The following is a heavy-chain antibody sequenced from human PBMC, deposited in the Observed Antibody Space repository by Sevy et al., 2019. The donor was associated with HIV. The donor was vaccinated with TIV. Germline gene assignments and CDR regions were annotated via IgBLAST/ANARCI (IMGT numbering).Heavy chain of an antibody. J-gene: IGHJ6*02. CDR2: IHADGSS. CDR1: GFNVNDNY. CDR3: ARDRRFCGNECYLYYYYGMDV. D-gene: IGHD3-16*02. Sequence: GGSLRLSCAASGFNVNDNYMTWVRQAPGKGLEWVSIIHADGSSYYADSVKGGFTMSRDDSKNIVNLQINSLRADDTAVYYCARDRRFCGNECYLYYYYGMDVWGQGTAVTVSS. V-gene: IGHV3-66*01.